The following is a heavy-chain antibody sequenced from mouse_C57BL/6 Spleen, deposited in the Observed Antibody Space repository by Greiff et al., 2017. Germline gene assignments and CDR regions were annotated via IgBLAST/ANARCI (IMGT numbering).Heavy chain of an antibody. CDR3: AREDLSNYPFAY. CDR2: IHPNSGST. D-gene: IGHD2-5*01. Sequence: QVQLKQPGAELVKPGASVKLSCKASGYTFTSYWMHWVKQRPGQGLEWIGMIHPNSGSTNYNEKFKSKATLTVDKSSSTAYMQLSSLTSEDSAVYYCAREDLSNYPFAYWGQGTLVTVSA. V-gene: IGHV1-64*01. CDR1: GYTFTSYW. J-gene: IGHJ3*01.